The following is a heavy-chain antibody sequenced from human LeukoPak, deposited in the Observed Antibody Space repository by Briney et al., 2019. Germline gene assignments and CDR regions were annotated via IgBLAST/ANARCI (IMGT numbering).Heavy chain of an antibody. Sequence: GASVKVSCKASGYTFTSYDIKWGRQATGQGLEWLGWMNPNSGNTGYAQKFQGIVTMNRNTSISTAYMELSSLRSEDTAVYYCARAGGYSYGSPHNWFDPWGQGTLVTVSS. V-gene: IGHV1-8*01. J-gene: IGHJ5*02. CDR3: ARAGGYSYGSPHNWFDP. D-gene: IGHD5-18*01. CDR1: GYTFTSYD. CDR2: MNPNSGNT.